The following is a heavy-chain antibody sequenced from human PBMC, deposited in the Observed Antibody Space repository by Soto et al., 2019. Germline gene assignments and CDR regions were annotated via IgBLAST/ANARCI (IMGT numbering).Heavy chain of an antibody. CDR2: ISYDGSNK. Sequence: LRLSCAASGFTFSSYAMHWVRQAPGKGLEWVAVISYDGSNKYYSDSVKGRFTISRDNSKNTLYLQMNSLRAEDTAVYYCARDRSAKFDYWGQGTLVTVSS. J-gene: IGHJ4*02. CDR1: GFTFSSYA. V-gene: IGHV3-30-3*01. CDR3: ARDRSAKFDY.